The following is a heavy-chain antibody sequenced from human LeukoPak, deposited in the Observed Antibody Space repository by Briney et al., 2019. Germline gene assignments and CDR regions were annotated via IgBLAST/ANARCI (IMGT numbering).Heavy chain of an antibody. D-gene: IGHD1-20*01. CDR2: IGTAGDT. Sequence: PGGSLRLSCAASGFTFSSYDMHWVRQATGKGLEWVSAIGTAGDTYYPGSVKGRFTISRENAKNSLYLQMNSLRAGDTAVYYCARGGVNFDAFDIWGQGTMVTVSS. CDR1: GFTFSSYD. J-gene: IGHJ3*02. CDR3: ARGGVNFDAFDI. V-gene: IGHV3-13*01.